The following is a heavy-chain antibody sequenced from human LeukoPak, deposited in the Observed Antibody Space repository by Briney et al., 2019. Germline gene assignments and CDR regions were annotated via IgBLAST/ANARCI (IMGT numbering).Heavy chain of an antibody. D-gene: IGHD4-23*01. J-gene: IGHJ4*02. CDR1: GGSISSSTYY. Sequence: SETLSLTCTVSGGSISSSTYYWDWIRQPPGQGLEWIGNIYDSGDTYYTPSLKSRVTMFVDTSKNQFSLKLRFVTAADTAVYYCARGLGTLPPGGYWGQGTLVTVSS. CDR3: ARGLGTLPPGGY. CDR2: IYDSGDT. V-gene: IGHV4-39*01.